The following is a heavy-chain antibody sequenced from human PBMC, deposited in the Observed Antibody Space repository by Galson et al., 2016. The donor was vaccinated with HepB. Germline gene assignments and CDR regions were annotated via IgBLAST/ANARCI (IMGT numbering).Heavy chain of an antibody. V-gene: IGHV3-9*01. D-gene: IGHD3-10*01. CDR1: GFAFDDYA. Sequence: SLRLSCAVSGFAFDDYAMHWVRQAPGKGLEWVSGVTWNSGSTGYAASVKGRFTISRDNAKNSLYLQMNSLRPEDTALYYCAKDVDTGSGGVFDSWGQGTLVTVSS. J-gene: IGHJ4*02. CDR2: VTWNSGST. CDR3: AKDVDTGSGGVFDS.